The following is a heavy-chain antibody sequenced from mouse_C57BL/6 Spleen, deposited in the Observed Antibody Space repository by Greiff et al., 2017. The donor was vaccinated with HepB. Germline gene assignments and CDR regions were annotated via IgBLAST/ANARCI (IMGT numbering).Heavy chain of an antibody. J-gene: IGHJ2*01. V-gene: IGHV1-26*01. CDR2: INPNNGGT. CDR3: ARSRYDLFDY. CDR1: GYTFTDYY. D-gene: IGHD2-3*01. Sequence: EVQLQQSGPELVKPGASVKISCKASGYTFTDYYMNWVKQSHGKSLEWIGDINPNNGGTSYNQKFKGKATLTVDKSSSTAYMELRSLTSEDSAVYYCARSRYDLFDYWGQGTTLTVSS.